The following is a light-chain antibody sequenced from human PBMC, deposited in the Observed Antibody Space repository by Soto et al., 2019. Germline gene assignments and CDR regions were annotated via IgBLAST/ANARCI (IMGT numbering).Light chain of an antibody. CDR1: QSILYNSNNKNY. J-gene: IGKJ4*01. V-gene: IGKV4-1*01. Sequence: DIVMTQSPDSLAVSLGERATINCKSSQSILYNSNNKNYLAWYQQKPGQPPKLLIYWASSRESGVPDRFSGSGSGTDFTLTISSLQAEDVAVYYCQHYSNSPVTFGGGTKVDIK. CDR3: QHYSNSPVT. CDR2: WAS.